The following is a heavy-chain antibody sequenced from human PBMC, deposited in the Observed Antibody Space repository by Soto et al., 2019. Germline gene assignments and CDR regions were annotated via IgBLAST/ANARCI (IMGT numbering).Heavy chain of an antibody. CDR1: GYIFVNYG. D-gene: IGHD3-16*01. Sequence: ASVKVSCKASGYIFVNYGIAWVRQAPGQGLEWMGWISPYTGNTHSASKVQGRLTMTTDTSTSTAYMDLGSLTSDDTAVYYCVMVDNYVTPTPQDVWGQGTTVTVSS. CDR2: ISPYTGNT. J-gene: IGHJ6*02. CDR3: VMVDNYVTPTPQDV. V-gene: IGHV1-18*01.